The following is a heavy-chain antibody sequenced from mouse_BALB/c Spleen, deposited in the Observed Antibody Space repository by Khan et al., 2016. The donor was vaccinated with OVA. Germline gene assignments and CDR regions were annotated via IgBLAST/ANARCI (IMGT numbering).Heavy chain of an antibody. CDR1: GYTFTDYA. Sequence: QVQLKESGPELVRPGVSVKISCKGSGYTFTDYAMHWVKQSHAKSLEWIGLISTYSGNTNYKQKFKGKATMTVDKYSSTAYMELARLTSEDSAIYFFTRPAYDGYYDYWGQGTTLTVSS. CDR2: ISTYSGNT. D-gene: IGHD2-3*01. V-gene: IGHV1S137*01. CDR3: TRPAYDGYYDY. J-gene: IGHJ2*01.